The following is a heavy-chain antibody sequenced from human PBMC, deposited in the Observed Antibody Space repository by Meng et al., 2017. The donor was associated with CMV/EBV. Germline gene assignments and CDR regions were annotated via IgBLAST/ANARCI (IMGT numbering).Heavy chain of an antibody. CDR3: ARGVHYYGSGSPLLWYYYYGMDV. V-gene: IGHV4-34*01. J-gene: IGHJ6*02. Sequence: SQTLSLTCAVYGGSFSGYYWSWIRHPPGKGLEWIGEINHSGSTNYNTSLKSRVTISVDTSKNQFSLKLSSVTAADTAVYYCARGVHYYGSGSPLLWYYYYGMDVWGQGTTVTVSS. D-gene: IGHD3-10*01. CDR1: GGSFSGYY. CDR2: INHSGST.